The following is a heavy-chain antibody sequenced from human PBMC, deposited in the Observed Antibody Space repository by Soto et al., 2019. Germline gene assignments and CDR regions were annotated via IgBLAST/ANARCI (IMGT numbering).Heavy chain of an antibody. CDR2: IYYNGNT. CDR1: GGSISSDTFY. J-gene: IGHJ6*02. CDR3: ARPRTYNKYGDSFHGVDV. Sequence: QLQLQESGPGLVKPSETLSLICSVSGGSISSDTFYWGWFRQPPGKGLEWIGSIYYNGNTYYNPSLKGRVTISMDTSKNQFSLKVSSVTVADTGVYYCARPRTYNKYGDSFHGVDVWGQGTTVTVSS. V-gene: IGHV4-39*01. D-gene: IGHD1-20*01.